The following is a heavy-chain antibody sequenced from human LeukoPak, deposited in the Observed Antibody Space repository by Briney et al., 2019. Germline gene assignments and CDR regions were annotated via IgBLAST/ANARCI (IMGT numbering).Heavy chain of an antibody. CDR1: GYTSTSYG. CDR3: ARLVVPAAKNDAFGI. J-gene: IGHJ3*02. D-gene: IGHD2-2*01. Sequence: ASVKVSCKASGYTSTSYGISWVRQAPGQGLEWMGWISAYNGNTNYAQKLQGRVTMTTDTSTSTAYMELRSLRSDDTAVYYCARLVVPAAKNDAFGIWGQGTMVTVSS. CDR2: ISAYNGNT. V-gene: IGHV1-18*01.